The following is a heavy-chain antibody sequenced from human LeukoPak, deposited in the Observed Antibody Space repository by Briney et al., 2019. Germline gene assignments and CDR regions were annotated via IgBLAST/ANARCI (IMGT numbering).Heavy chain of an antibody. D-gene: IGHD1-26*01. J-gene: IGHJ4*02. CDR3: ATRSGGARPFDY. CDR1: GGSISSYY. Sequence: PSETLSLTCTVSGGSISSYYWSWIRQPPGKGLEWIGYIYNSGSTNYNPSLKSRVTISVDTSKNQFSLKLSSVTAADTAVYYCATRSGGARPFDYWGQGTLVTVSS. CDR2: IYNSGST. V-gene: IGHV4-59*08.